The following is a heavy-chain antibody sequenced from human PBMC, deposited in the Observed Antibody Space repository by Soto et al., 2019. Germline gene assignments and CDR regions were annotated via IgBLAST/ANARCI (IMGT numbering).Heavy chain of an antibody. Sequence: GGSLRLSCAASGFTFSSYGMHWVRQAPGKGLEWVAVISYDGSNKYYADSVKGRFTISRDNSKNTLYLQMNSLRAEDTAVYYCAKDGGRGGLVPYYYYYYYMDVWGKGTTVTVSS. CDR1: GFTFSSYG. J-gene: IGHJ6*03. CDR3: AKDGGRGGLVPYYYYYYYMDV. V-gene: IGHV3-30*18. CDR2: ISYDGSNK. D-gene: IGHD3-16*01.